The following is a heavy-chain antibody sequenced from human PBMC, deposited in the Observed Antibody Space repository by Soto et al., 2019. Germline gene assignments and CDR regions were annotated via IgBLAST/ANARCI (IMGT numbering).Heavy chain of an antibody. CDR1: GGSISSSSYY. J-gene: IGHJ4*02. D-gene: IGHD2-15*01. CDR2: IYYSGST. Sequence: QLQLQESGPGLVKPSETLSLTCTVSGGSISSSSYYWGWIRQPPGKGLEWIGSIYYSGSTYYNPSLKSRVTISVDTSKNPSSLKLSSVTAADTAVYYCARLGVVVVAANFDYWGQGTLVTVSS. V-gene: IGHV4-39*01. CDR3: ARLGVVVVAANFDY.